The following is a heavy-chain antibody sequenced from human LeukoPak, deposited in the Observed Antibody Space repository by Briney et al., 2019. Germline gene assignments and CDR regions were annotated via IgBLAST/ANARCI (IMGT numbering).Heavy chain of an antibody. CDR1: GYTFTSYG. CDR2: IIPIFGTA. J-gene: IGHJ4*02. V-gene: IGHV1-69*13. Sequence: ASVKVSCKASGYTFTSYGISWVRQAPGQGLEWMGGIIPIFGTANYAQKFQGRVTITADESTSTAYMELSSLRSEDTAVYYCARKDLGYCSGGSCYSRGWIFDYWGQGTLVTVSS. CDR3: ARKDLGYCSGGSCYSRGWIFDY. D-gene: IGHD2-15*01.